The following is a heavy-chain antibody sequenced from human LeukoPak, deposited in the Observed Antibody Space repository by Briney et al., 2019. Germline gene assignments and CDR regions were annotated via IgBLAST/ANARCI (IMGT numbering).Heavy chain of an antibody. CDR2: INPNSGGT. CDR3: ARSLRDTLIVVVISYYYYGMEI. V-gene: IGHV1-2*02. Sequence: ASVKVSCKASGYTFTGYYMHWVRQAPGQGLEWMGWINPNSGGTNYAQKFQGRVTMTRDTSISTAYMELSRLRSDDTAVYYCARSLRDTLIVVVISYYYYGMEISGERTT. J-gene: IGHJ6*01. D-gene: IGHD3-22*01. CDR1: GYTFTGYY.